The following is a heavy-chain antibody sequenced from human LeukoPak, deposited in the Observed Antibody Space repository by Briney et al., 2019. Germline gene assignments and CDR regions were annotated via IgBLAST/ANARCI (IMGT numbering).Heavy chain of an antibody. J-gene: IGHJ1*01. V-gene: IGHV4-34*01. CDR2: INHSGST. Sequence: PGGSLRLSCTASGFTFGDYAMSWFRQAPGKGLEWIGEINHSGSTNYNPSLKSRVTISVDTSKNQFSLKLSSVTAADTAVYYCARHQTKKYCSGGSCYREKYFQHWGQGTLVTVSS. D-gene: IGHD2-15*01. CDR3: ARHQTKKYCSGGSCYREKYFQH. CDR1: GFTFGDYA.